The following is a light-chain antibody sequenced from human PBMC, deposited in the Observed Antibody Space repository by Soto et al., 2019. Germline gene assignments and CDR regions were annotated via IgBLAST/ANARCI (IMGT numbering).Light chain of an antibody. V-gene: IGKV3-15*01. Sequence: EIVITHSPATLSVSPGERATLSCRASQSVSSSLAWYQQKPGQAPRLLIFGASTRATDIPARFSGSGSGTEFTLSISSLQAEDVAVYYCQQYYYSPWTFG. CDR2: GAS. CDR1: QSVSSS. J-gene: IGKJ1*01. CDR3: QQYYYSPWT.